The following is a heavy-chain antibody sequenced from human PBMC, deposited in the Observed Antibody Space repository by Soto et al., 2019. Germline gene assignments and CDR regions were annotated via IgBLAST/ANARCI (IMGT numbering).Heavy chain of an antibody. CDR3: AGGGSGYDTMYYGMDV. CDR2: ISSSSSYI. J-gene: IGHJ6*01. V-gene: IGHV3-21*01. Sequence: EVQLVESGRGLVKPGGSLRLSCAASGFTFSSYSMNWVRQAPGKGLEWVSSISSSSSYIYYADSVKGRFSISRDNAKSTLYLERNRLRAEDTAVYYCAGGGSGYDTMYYGMDVWRQGTTVTVSS. D-gene: IGHD5-12*01. CDR1: GFTFSSYS.